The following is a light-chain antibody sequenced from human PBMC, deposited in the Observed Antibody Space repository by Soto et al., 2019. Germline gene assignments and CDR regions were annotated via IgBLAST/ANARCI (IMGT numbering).Light chain of an antibody. CDR1: SSDIGAYNY. J-gene: IGLJ1*01. CDR2: GVN. CDR3: TSYTRSSTYV. V-gene: IGLV2-14*03. Sequence: QSVLTQPASVTGSPGRWITISCTGTSSDIGAYNYVSWYQQHPGKAPKLMIYGVNNRPSGVSNRFSGSKSGNTAPLTISGLQAEDEADYFCTSYTRSSTYVFGTGTKVTVL.